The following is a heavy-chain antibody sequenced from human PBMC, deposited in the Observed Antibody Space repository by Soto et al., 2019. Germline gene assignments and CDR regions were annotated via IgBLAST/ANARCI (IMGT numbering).Heavy chain of an antibody. CDR2: INSDGSSA. Sequence: GGSLRLSCAASGFAFSNYWMHWVRQAPGKGLVWVSRINSDGSSASYADSVKGRFTISRDNAKNTLYLQMNSLRAEDTAVYYCARDTLELLYYFDYWGQGTLVTVSS. CDR3: ARDTLELLYYFDY. CDR1: GFAFSNYW. V-gene: IGHV3-74*01. D-gene: IGHD1-7*01. J-gene: IGHJ4*02.